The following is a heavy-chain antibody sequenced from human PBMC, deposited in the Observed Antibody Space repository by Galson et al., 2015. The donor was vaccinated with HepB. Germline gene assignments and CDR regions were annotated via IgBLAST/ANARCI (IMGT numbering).Heavy chain of an antibody. Sequence: SLRLSCAASGFTFTDYSMNWVRQAPGRGLEWVSYISSVSSTIYYADAVKGRLTISRDNAKNSLYLQMNSLRGEDTAVYYCARGGQWLLLPPYSGMDVWGQGTTVTVSS. CDR2: ISSVSSTI. J-gene: IGHJ6*02. CDR3: ARGGQWLLLPPYSGMDV. D-gene: IGHD6-19*01. CDR1: GFTFTDYS. V-gene: IGHV3-48*04.